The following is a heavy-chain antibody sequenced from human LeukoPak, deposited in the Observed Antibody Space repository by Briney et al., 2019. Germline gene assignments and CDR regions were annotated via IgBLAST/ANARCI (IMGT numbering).Heavy chain of an antibody. D-gene: IGHD3-3*01. CDR1: GLAFSSYS. CDR2: ISYDGSDE. V-gene: IGHV3-30*04. Sequence: GGSLRLSCVASGLAFSSYSMHWVRQAPGRGLEWVGVISYDGSDEYYTDSVKGRFTISRDNSKNTVYLQMNSLRADDTAVYYCARDFTPEWFDIHWGQGTLVTVS. J-gene: IGHJ4*02. CDR3: ARDFTPEWFDIH.